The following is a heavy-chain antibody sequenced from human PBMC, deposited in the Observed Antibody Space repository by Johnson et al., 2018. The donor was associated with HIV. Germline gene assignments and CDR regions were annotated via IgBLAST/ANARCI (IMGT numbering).Heavy chain of an antibody. CDR3: ARERYSTLINDAFDM. Sequence: VQLVESGGGVVQPGGSLRLSCAGSGFTFSSFAMSWVRQAPGKGLEWVSGISSDGRTNYSAPFEKCSFTISRDNSKNTRFLQMGSLRAEDLAVYYCARERYSTLINDAFDMWGQGTMVTVSS. J-gene: IGHJ3*02. D-gene: IGHD6-13*01. V-gene: IGHV3-64*01. CDR1: GFTFSSFA. CDR2: ISSDGRTN.